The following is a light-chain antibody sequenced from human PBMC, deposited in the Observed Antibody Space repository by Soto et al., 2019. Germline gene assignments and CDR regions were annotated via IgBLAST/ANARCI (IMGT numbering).Light chain of an antibody. Sequence: EIVLTQSPGTLSLSPGERATLSCRADQSVNSVYLAWYQHKPGQAPRLLIYDASDRATGIPDRFSGSGSGTDFTLTISRLEPEDFAVYYCQQYVTSPFTFGPGTKVDI. CDR2: DAS. V-gene: IGKV3-20*01. CDR3: QQYVTSPFT. CDR1: QSVNSVY. J-gene: IGKJ3*01.